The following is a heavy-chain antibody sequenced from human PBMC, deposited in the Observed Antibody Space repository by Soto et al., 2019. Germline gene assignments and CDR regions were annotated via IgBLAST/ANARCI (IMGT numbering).Heavy chain of an antibody. CDR2: ISGSGGST. D-gene: IGHD6-13*01. V-gene: IGHV3-23*01. CDR3: ANRPAAGMVGWFDP. J-gene: IGHJ5*02. Sequence: PGGSLRLSCAASGFTFSSYAMSWVRQAPGKGLEWVSAISGSGGSTYSADSVKGRFTISRDNSKNTLYLQMNSLRAEDTAVYYCANRPAAGMVGWFDPWGQGTLVTVSS. CDR1: GFTFSSYA.